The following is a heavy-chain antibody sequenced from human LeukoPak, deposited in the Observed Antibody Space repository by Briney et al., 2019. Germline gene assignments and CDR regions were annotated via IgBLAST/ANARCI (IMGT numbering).Heavy chain of an antibody. V-gene: IGHV1-69*13. D-gene: IGHD2-15*01. Sequence: GASVRVSCKASGGTFSSYAISWVRQAPGQGLEWMGGIIPIFGTANYAQKFQGRVTITADESTSTAYMELSSLRSEDTAVHYCASRPLQWWVPLLFQHWGQGTLVTVS. J-gene: IGHJ1*01. CDR3: ASRPLQWWVPLLFQH. CDR2: IIPIFGTA. CDR1: GGTFSSYA.